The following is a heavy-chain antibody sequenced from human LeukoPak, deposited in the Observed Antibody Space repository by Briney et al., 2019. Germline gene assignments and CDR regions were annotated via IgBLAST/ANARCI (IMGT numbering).Heavy chain of an antibody. CDR3: AREGSSYAPSPPFFFDY. D-gene: IGHD3-10*01. J-gene: IGHJ4*02. Sequence: GGSLRLSCEASGFTFSSDDMNWVRQAPGKGLEWVSYISGSGYRIYYAGSVKGRFTISRDNAKKSLYLQMDSLRAEDTAVYYCAREGSSYAPSPPFFFDYWGQGTLVTVSS. V-gene: IGHV3-48*03. CDR1: GFTFSSDD. CDR2: ISGSGYRI.